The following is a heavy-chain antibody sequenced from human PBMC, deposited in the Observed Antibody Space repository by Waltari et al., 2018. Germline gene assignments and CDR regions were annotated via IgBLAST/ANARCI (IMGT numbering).Heavy chain of an antibody. CDR3: ASYVTPVQARVNWCDP. CDR1: GGSISSSSYY. D-gene: IGHD3-10*02. Sequence: QLQLQESGPGLVKPSETLSLTCTVSGGSISSSSYYWGWIRQPPGKGLEWIGSIYYSGRTSYNPSLESRVTISVQTAKNQCPLELSSVPAADTAVCHWASYVTPVQARVNWCDPWGQGTLVTVCS. CDR2: IYYSGRT. J-gene: IGHJ5*02. V-gene: IGHV4-39*07.